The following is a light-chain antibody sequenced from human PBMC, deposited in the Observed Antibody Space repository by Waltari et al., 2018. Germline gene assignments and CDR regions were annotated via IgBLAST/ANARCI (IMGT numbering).Light chain of an antibody. V-gene: IGKV4-1*01. Sequence: DIVMTQSPDSLAVSLGERATINCKSSQSVLYSSNDKNYLAWYQQKPRQPPRLLIYWASTRDSGVPDRFSGSGSGTDFTLTISSLQAEDVAVYYCQQYYSGPRTFGQGTKVEIK. CDR2: WAS. CDR1: QSVLYSSNDKNY. CDR3: QQYYSGPRT. J-gene: IGKJ1*01.